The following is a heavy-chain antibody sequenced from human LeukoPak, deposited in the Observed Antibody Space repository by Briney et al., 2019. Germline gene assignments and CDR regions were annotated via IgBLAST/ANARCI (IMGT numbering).Heavy chain of an antibody. Sequence: GSLRLSCAASGFTFSTYAMSWVRQAPGKGLEWVSAIRSSGGDTFYADSVKGRFTISRDNSKNTLYLQINSLRAEDTAVYFCAKGYDRNNWYFDLWGRGTQVTVSS. CDR1: GFTFSTYA. CDR3: AKGYDRNNWYFDL. CDR2: IRSSGGDT. D-gene: IGHD4-23*01. V-gene: IGHV3-23*01. J-gene: IGHJ2*01.